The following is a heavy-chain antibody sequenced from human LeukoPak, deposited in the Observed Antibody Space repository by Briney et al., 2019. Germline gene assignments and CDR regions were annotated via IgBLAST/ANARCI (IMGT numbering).Heavy chain of an antibody. CDR1: GFTFSNAC. D-gene: IGHD3-10*01. Sequence: TGGSLRLSCAASGFTFSNACMSWVRQAPGKGLEWVGRIKSKTDGGTTDYAAPVKGRFTISRDDSKNTLYLQMNSLKTEDTAVYYCTTVWSSERLIDYWGQGTLVTVSS. V-gene: IGHV3-15*01. CDR2: IKSKTDGGTT. CDR3: TTVWSSERLIDY. J-gene: IGHJ4*02.